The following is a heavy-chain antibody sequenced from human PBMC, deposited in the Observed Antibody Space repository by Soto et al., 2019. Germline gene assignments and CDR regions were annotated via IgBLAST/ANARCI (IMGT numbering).Heavy chain of an antibody. Sequence: QVQLVESGGGVVQPGRSLRLSCAASGFTFSSYTMHWVRQAPGKGLEWVALISYDGSNRYYADSVKGRFTISSDNSKNTPYLQMNSLRAEDTAEYYCAREGGYSFGFAFDYWGQGTLVTVSS. V-gene: IGHV3-30-3*01. J-gene: IGHJ4*02. CDR1: GFTFSSYT. CDR3: AREGGYSFGFAFDY. D-gene: IGHD5-18*01. CDR2: ISYDGSNR.